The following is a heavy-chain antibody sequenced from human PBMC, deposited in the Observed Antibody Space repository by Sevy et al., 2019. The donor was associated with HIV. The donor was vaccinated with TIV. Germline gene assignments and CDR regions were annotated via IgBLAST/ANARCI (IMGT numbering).Heavy chain of an antibody. CDR3: ARAPGEVVVVAAVYYYYGMDV. D-gene: IGHD2-15*01. CDR2: IIPIFGTA. V-gene: IGHV1-69*13. J-gene: IGHJ6*02. CDR1: GGTFSSYA. Sequence: ASVKVSCKASGGTFSSYAISWVRQAPGQGLEWMGGIIPIFGTANYAQKFQGRVTITAGESTSTAYMELSSLRSEDTAVNYCARAPGEVVVVAAVYYYYGMDVWGQGTTVTVSS.